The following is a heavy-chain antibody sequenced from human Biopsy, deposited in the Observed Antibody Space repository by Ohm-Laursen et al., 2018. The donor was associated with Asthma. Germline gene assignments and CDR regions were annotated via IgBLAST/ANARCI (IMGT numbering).Heavy chain of an antibody. CDR3: ARIPRRSGSDFVDN. Sequence: PSQTLSLTCPVSGDSITSGGCCWEWIRQHPGKGLEWIGHIYHRGTSYFNPSLKSRVSFSRDTSKNQFSLRLSSVTAADTAMYYCARIPRRSGSDFVDNWGQGTLVTVSS. V-gene: IGHV4-31*03. D-gene: IGHD6-19*01. CDR2: IYHRGTS. CDR1: GDSITSGGCC. J-gene: IGHJ4*01.